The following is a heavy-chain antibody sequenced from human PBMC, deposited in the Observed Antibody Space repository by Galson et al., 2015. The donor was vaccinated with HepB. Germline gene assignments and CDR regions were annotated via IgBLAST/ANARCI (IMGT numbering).Heavy chain of an antibody. Sequence: SVKVSCKASGYTFTGYYMHWVRQAPGQGLEWMGRINPNSGGTNYAQRFQGRVTMTRDTSISTAYMELSRLRSDDTAVSYCARPAYDFWSDNNWFDPWGQGTLVTVSS. D-gene: IGHD3-3*01. CDR1: GYTFTGYY. V-gene: IGHV1-2*06. CDR3: ARPAYDFWSDNNWFDP. CDR2: INPNSGGT. J-gene: IGHJ5*02.